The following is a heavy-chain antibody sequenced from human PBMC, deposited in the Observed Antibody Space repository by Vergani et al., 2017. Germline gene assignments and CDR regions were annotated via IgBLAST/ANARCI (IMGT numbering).Heavy chain of an antibody. CDR1: GYTFTNDW. D-gene: IGHD2-21*02. J-gene: IGHJ3*01. CDR2: IYNDDSVA. CDR3: ARQSTFCGGHCFSVAGED. V-gene: IGHV5-51*01. Sequence: EVRLVQSGAVVKKSGESLKISCQASGYTFTNDWIGWVRQLPGEGVEWMGVIYNDDSVAKYSPSFQGRVTLSVDLSISTAYLHWKSLEASDSAMYYCARQSTFCGGHCFSVAGEDWGQGTMVTVSS.